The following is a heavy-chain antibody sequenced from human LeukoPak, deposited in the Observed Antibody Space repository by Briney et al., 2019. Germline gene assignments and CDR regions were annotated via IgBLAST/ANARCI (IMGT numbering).Heavy chain of an antibody. CDR3: ARRKVLVPDRYQLLSSYYYGMDV. CDR1: GYTLTGYY. D-gene: IGHD2-2*01. V-gene: IGHV1-2*06. J-gene: IGHJ6*02. CDR2: INPNSGGT. Sequence: GASVKVSCKASGYTLTGYYMHWVRQAPGQGLEWMGRINPNSGGTNYAQKFQGRVTMTRDTSISTAYMELSRLRSDDTAVYHCARRKVLVPDRYQLLSSYYYGMDVWGQGTTVTVSS.